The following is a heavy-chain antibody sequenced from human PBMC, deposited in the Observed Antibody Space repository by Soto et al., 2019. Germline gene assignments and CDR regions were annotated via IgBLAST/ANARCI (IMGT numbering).Heavy chain of an antibody. V-gene: IGHV4-31*03. CDR1: GGSISRGAYY. D-gene: IGHD4-4*01. J-gene: IGHJ4*02. Sequence: ASETLSLTCTVSGGSISRGAYYWSWIRQHPGKGLEWIGYIYYSGTTSYNPSLKSRVTISVDTSKNQFSLKLSSVTAADTAVYYCVRATVAGVSLWGQGTLVNVSS. CDR2: IYYSGTT. CDR3: VRATVAGVSL.